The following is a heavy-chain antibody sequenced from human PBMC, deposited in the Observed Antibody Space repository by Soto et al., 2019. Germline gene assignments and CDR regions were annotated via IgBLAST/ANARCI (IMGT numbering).Heavy chain of an antibody. Sequence: ASVKVSCKASGYTFTSYAMHWVRQAPGQRLEWMGWINAGNGNTKYSQKFQGRVTITRDTSASTAYMELNSLRAEDTAVYYCARREASTGTTTWGQGTLVTVSS. D-gene: IGHD2-8*02. V-gene: IGHV1-3*01. CDR3: ARREASTGTTT. CDR2: INAGNGNT. J-gene: IGHJ4*02. CDR1: GYTFTSYA.